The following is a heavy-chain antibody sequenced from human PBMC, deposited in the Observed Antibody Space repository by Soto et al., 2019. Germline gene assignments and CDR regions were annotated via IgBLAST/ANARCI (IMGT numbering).Heavy chain of an antibody. CDR2: INPNGGNT. J-gene: IGHJ4*02. Sequence: QVQLVQSGAEVKKPGASVKVSCQASGYTFASHYIHWVRQAPGQGLEWMGVINPNGGNTRYAQRFQDRVNLTTDTPTNTVSLDLSSLSSDDTAVYYCGRDTSGLDYWGQGTLVTVSS. CDR1: GYTFASHY. CDR3: GRDTSGLDY. V-gene: IGHV1-46*01.